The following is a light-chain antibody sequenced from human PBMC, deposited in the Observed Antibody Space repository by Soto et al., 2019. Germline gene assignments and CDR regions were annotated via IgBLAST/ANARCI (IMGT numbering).Light chain of an antibody. CDR2: GAS. Sequence: EIVLTQSPGTLSLSPGERATLFCRASQSFTTSQLAWYQQRPGQAPRDLIFGASRRATGIPDRFSGSGSGTDFTLTISRLEPEDSAVYYCQQYANSPRTFGQGTTVEIK. J-gene: IGKJ1*01. CDR1: QSFTTSQ. CDR3: QQYANSPRT. V-gene: IGKV3-20*01.